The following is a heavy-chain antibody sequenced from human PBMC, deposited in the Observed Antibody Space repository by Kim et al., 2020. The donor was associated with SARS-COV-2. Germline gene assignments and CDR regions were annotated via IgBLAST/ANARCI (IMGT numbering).Heavy chain of an antibody. CDR1: GGSISSSSYY. Sequence: SETLSLTCTVSGGSISSSSYYWGWIRQPPGKGLEWIGSIYYSGSTYYNPSLKSRVTISVDTSKNQFSLKLSSVTAADTAVYYCARHVSVTAGLDYFDYWGQGTLVTVSS. CDR3: ARHVSVTAGLDYFDY. J-gene: IGHJ4*02. D-gene: IGHD5-18*01. V-gene: IGHV4-39*01. CDR2: IYYSGST.